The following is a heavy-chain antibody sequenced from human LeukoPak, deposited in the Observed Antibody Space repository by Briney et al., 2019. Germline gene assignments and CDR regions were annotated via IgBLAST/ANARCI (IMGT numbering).Heavy chain of an antibody. CDR3: AKIGAEQWLVPVDY. V-gene: IGHV3-23*01. Sequence: GGSLRLSCAASGFTFSSYAMSWVRPAPGKGLEWVSAISGSGGSTYYADSVKGRFTISRDNSKNTLYLQMNSLRAEDTAVYYCAKIGAEQWLVPVDYWGQGTLVTVSS. D-gene: IGHD6-19*01. CDR2: ISGSGGST. J-gene: IGHJ4*02. CDR1: GFTFSSYA.